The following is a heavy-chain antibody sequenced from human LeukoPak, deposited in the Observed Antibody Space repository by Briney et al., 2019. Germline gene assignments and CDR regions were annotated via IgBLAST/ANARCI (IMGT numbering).Heavy chain of an antibody. CDR1: GFTFSNYI. J-gene: IGHJ4*02. CDR2: ISSSSGYI. V-gene: IGHV3-21*01. CDR3: ARGSSSLYFDY. D-gene: IGHD6-6*01. Sequence: PGGSLRLSCAASGFTFSNYIMNWVRQAPGKGLEWVSSISSSSGYIYYADSVKGRFTISRDNAKNSLYLQMNNLRAEDTAVYYCARGSSSLYFDYWGQGTLVTVSS.